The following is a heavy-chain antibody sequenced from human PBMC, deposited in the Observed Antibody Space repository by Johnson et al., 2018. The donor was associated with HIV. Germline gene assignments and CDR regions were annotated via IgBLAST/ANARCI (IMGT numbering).Heavy chain of an antibody. Sequence: VQLVESGGGVVRPGGSLRLSCAASGFTFDDYGMSWVRQAPGKGLEWVSYISSSGSTIYYADSVKGRFTISRDNAKNSLYLQMNSLRVEDTALYYCAKDGDDGDGPDGTKGAFDIWGQGTMVTVSS. CDR1: GFTFDDYG. D-gene: IGHD5-24*01. V-gene: IGHV3-20*04. CDR2: ISSSGSTI. CDR3: AKDGDDGDGPDGTKGAFDI. J-gene: IGHJ3*02.